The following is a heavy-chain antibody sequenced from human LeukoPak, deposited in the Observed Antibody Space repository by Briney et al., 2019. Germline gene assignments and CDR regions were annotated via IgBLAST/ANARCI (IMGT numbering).Heavy chain of an antibody. CDR1: GYTLTELS. Sequence: ASVKVSCKVSGYTLTELSMHWVRQAPGKGLEWMGGFDPEDGETIYAQKFQGRVTMTEDTSTDTAYMELSSLRSEDTAVYYCARHSSGYYLQVFDYWGQGTLVTVSS. V-gene: IGHV1-24*01. J-gene: IGHJ4*02. D-gene: IGHD3-22*01. CDR2: FDPEDGET. CDR3: ARHSSGYYLQVFDY.